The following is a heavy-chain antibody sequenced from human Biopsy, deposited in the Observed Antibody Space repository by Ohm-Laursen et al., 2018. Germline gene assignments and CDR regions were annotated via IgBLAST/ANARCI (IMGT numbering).Heavy chain of an antibody. J-gene: IGHJ4*02. D-gene: IGHD4-17*01. CDR3: AKVGGPSYGDYVYFDF. Sequence: LRLSCAAPGFTFGEHPMTWVRQAPGKGLEWVSVLSGGGGSTYYAASVKGRFTVSRDNSQNTLYLQMNNLRAEDTAVYYCAKVGGPSYGDYVYFDFWGQGALVTVSS. CDR1: GFTFGEHP. CDR2: LSGGGGST. V-gene: IGHV3-23*01.